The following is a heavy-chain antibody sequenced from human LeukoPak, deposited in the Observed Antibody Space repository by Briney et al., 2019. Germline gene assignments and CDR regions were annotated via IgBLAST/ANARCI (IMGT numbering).Heavy chain of an antibody. CDR3: ARFGGYSYED. J-gene: IGHJ4*02. V-gene: IGHV1-46*01. D-gene: IGHD5-18*01. CDR2: INPRGGST. Sequence: ASVKVSCKASGYSFTSYYMHWVRQAPGQGLEWMGIINPRGGSTTYAQKFQGRVTMTRDTSTSTVYMELSSLRSDDTAVYYCARFGGYSYEDWGQGTLVTVSS. CDR1: GYSFTSYY.